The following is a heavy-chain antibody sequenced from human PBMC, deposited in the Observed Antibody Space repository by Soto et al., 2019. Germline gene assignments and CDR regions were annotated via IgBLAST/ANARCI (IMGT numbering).Heavy chain of an antibody. D-gene: IGHD3-10*01. V-gene: IGHV4-31*03. J-gene: IGHJ4*02. CDR2: VYYSGST. CDR1: GGAVSTGGHY. Sequence: QVQLQESGPGLVKPSQTLSLTCNVSGGAVSTGGHYWSWIRQHPGKGLEWIGYVYYSGSTYYNPSLRSRLTMSIDTSTNQFSLNLGSVTAADTAVYYCAGSSGYDGSGSSYYYFDSWGQGTLVTVSS. CDR3: AGSSGYDGSGSSYYYFDS.